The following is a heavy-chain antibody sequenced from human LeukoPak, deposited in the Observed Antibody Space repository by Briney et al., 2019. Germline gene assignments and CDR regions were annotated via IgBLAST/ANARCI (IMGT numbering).Heavy chain of an antibody. V-gene: IGHV3-23*01. CDR2: ISGSGGST. CDR3: AKRGDCSSTSCYSNWFDP. D-gene: IGHD2-2*01. CDR1: GFTFSSYA. Sequence: AEGSLRLSCAASGFTFSSYAMSWVRQAPGKGLEWVSAISGSGGSTYYADSVKGRFTISRDNSKNTLYLQMNSLRAEDTAVYYCAKRGDCSSTSCYSNWFDPWGQGTLVTVSS. J-gene: IGHJ5*02.